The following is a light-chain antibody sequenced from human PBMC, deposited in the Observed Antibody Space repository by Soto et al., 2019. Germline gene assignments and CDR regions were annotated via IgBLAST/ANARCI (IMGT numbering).Light chain of an antibody. V-gene: IGLV4-69*01. J-gene: IGLJ2*01. CDR3: QTWDTGIRV. CDR2: LNSDGSH. Sequence: QPVLTQSPSASASLGASVKLTCTLSSGHSNYVIAWHQQQPEKGPRYLMKLNSDGSHSKGDGIPDRFSGSSSWAERYLTISSLQSEDEADYYCQTWDTGIRVFGGGTKVTVL. CDR1: SGHSNYV.